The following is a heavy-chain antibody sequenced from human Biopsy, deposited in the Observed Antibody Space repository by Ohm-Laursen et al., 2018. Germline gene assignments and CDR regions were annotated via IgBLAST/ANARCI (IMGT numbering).Heavy chain of an antibody. D-gene: IGHD6-19*01. V-gene: IGHV3-9*01. CDR2: ISWNSGSV. Sequence: SLRLSCAASGFAFDDYAMHWVRQVPGKGLEWVSGISWNSGSVVYADSVKGRFTISRDNAKNSLYLQMHSLRAEDTAFYYCAKASGYSSGWPIDYWGQGNLVIVSS. CDR3: AKASGYSSGWPIDY. CDR1: GFAFDDYA. J-gene: IGHJ4*02.